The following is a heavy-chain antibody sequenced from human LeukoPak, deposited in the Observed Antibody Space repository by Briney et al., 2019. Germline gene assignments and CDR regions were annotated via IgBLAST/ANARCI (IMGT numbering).Heavy chain of an antibody. CDR3: ARGQGAWLGKGEYFQH. D-gene: IGHD3-10*01. CDR2: INHSGST. J-gene: IGHJ1*01. CDR1: GGSISSYH. Sequence: SETLSLTCTVSGGSISSYHWSWIRQPPGKGLEWIGEINHSGSTNYNPSLKSRVTISVDTSKNQFSLKLSSVTAADTAVYYCARGQGAWLGKGEYFQHWGQGTLVTVSS. V-gene: IGHV4-34*01.